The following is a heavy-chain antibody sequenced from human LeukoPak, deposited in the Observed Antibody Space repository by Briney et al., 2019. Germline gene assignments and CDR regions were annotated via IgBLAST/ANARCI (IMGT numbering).Heavy chain of an antibody. CDR3: ARGSLRFEDIVVVVAATHY. D-gene: IGHD2-15*01. J-gene: IGHJ4*02. V-gene: IGHV1-8*01. Sequence: GASVKVSFKASGYTFTSYDINWVRQAPGQGLEWMGWMNPNSGNTGYAQKFQGRVTMTRNTSISTAYMELSSLRSEDTAVYYCARGSLRFEDIVVVVAATHYWGQGTLVTVSS. CDR1: GYTFTSYD. CDR2: MNPNSGNT.